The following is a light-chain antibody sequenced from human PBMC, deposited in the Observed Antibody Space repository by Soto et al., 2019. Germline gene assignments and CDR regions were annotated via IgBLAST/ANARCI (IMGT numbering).Light chain of an antibody. CDR3: QVWDFVTDHAV. J-gene: IGLJ2*01. Sequence: SYELTQPPSLSVAPGQTATITCGGDDIRTRSVHWYQQKPGQAPVLVVYDDSDSVIPERFSGSNSGNTATLTIGRAEAGDEADYDCQVWDFVTDHAVFGGGTKLTVL. V-gene: IGLV3-21*02. CDR1: DIRTRS. CDR2: DDS.